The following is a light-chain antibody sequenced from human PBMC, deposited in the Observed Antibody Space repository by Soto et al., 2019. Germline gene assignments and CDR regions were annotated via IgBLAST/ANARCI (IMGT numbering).Light chain of an antibody. CDR1: QSVTSSS. Sequence: EIVLTQSPGTLSLSPGERATLSCRASQSVTSSSFAWYQQKPGQAPRLLIYGASSRATGIPDRFSGSGSGTDFTLTISRLEPEDFAVYYCQQYGRSPYTFGQGTKLEIK. CDR3: QQYGRSPYT. J-gene: IGKJ2*01. V-gene: IGKV3-20*01. CDR2: GAS.